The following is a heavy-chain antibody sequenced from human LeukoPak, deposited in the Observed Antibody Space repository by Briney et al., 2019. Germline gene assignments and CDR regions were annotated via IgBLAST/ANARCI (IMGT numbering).Heavy chain of an antibody. V-gene: IGHV3-64D*06. CDR2: ISSNGGST. CDR1: GFTFSSYA. Sequence: GGSLRLSCSASGFTFSSYAMHWVRQAPGKGLEYVSSISSNGGSTYCADSVKGIFTISRDNSKNTLYLQMSSLRAEDTAVYYCVKDLVAAAPDYWGQGTLVTVSS. J-gene: IGHJ4*02. D-gene: IGHD6-13*01. CDR3: VKDLVAAAPDY.